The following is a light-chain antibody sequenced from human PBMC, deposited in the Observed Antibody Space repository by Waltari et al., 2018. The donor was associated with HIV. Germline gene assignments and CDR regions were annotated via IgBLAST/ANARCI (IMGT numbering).Light chain of an antibody. J-gene: IGLJ3*02. CDR3: TSYISSSSPE. CDR1: SSDPRNYNS. CDR2: EVS. Sequence: QSALTQPASVSGSPGQSITISCTGTSSDPRNYNSVTWYQHHPGKAPKVIIYEVSNRPSGVSSRFSGSISGNTASLTISGLQAEDEGDYFCTSYISSSSPEFGGGTKVTVL. V-gene: IGLV2-14*01.